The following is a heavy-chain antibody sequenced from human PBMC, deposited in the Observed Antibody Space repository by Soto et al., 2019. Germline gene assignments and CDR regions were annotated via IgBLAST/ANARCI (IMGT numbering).Heavy chain of an antibody. CDR1: GININNYV. D-gene: IGHD7-27*01. V-gene: IGHV3-23*01. CDR3: AKGWGDY. J-gene: IGHJ4*02. Sequence: EVQLLESGGALVQPGGSLRLSCAVSGININNYVMSWVRQAPGKGLEWASSISGSGGSTYYADSVKGQFTISRDNSKNTLYLQMNSLRAEDTAVYYCAKGWGDYWGQGTQVTVSS. CDR2: ISGSGGST.